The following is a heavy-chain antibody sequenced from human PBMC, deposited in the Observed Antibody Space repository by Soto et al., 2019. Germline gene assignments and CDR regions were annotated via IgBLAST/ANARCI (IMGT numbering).Heavy chain of an antibody. Sequence: EVQLLDSGGGLVQPGGSLRLSCAASGFTFSSYAMNWVRQAPGKGLEWVSVISGSGDSTYYADSVKGRFTISRDNSNNKLYLQMNSLRAEDTAVYYCARRGPGTYFDYWGQGTLVTVSS. CDR2: ISGSGDST. D-gene: IGHD6-13*01. CDR1: GFTFSSYA. CDR3: ARRGPGTYFDY. J-gene: IGHJ4*02. V-gene: IGHV3-23*01.